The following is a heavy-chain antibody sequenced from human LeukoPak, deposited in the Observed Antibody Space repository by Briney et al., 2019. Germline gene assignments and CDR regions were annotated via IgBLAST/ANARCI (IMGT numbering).Heavy chain of an antibody. CDR1: GFTFSSYA. J-gene: IGHJ4*02. D-gene: IGHD5-18*01. CDR3: ARERYNYGLDY. V-gene: IGHV3-23*01. CDR2: IGATGYST. Sequence: GGSLRLSCAASGFTFSSYAMTWVRQAPGKGLEWVSAIGATGYSTYYADSVKGRFTISRDNSKNTLYLQMNSLRTEDTALYYCARERYNYGLDYWGQGTLVTVSS.